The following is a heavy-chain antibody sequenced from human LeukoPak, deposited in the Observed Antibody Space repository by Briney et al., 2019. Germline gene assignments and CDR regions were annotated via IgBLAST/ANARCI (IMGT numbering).Heavy chain of an antibody. Sequence: GGSLRLSCAASGFTFDDYGMSWVRQAPGKGLEWVATIDWNGDNTAYADSVKGRFTISRDNAKNSLYLQMNSLRAEDTAVYYCARGAVAGTPPHIDYWGQGTLVTVSS. V-gene: IGHV3-20*04. CDR1: GFTFDDYG. CDR2: IDWNGDNT. D-gene: IGHD6-19*01. J-gene: IGHJ4*02. CDR3: ARGAVAGTPPHIDY.